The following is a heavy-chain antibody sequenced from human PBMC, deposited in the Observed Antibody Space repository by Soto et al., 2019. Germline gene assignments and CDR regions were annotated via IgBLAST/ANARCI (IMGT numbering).Heavy chain of an antibody. D-gene: IGHD2-21*02. V-gene: IGHV6-1*01. CDR3: ARDGPGVVTPEANAFDI. Sequence: KASETLSLTCAISGDSVSSNSAAWNWIRQSPSRGLEWLGRTYYRSKWYNDYAVSVKSRITINPDTSKNQFSLQLNSVTPEDTAVYYCARDGPGVVTPEANAFDIWGQGTMVTVSS. J-gene: IGHJ3*02. CDR2: TYYRSKWYN. CDR1: GDSVSSNSAA.